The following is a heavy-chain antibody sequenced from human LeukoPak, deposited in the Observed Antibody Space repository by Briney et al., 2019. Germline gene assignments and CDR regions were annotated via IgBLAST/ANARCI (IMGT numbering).Heavy chain of an antibody. D-gene: IGHD6-19*01. Sequence: SETLSLTCAVSGGSLSSGNWWTWVRQSPDKGLEWIGEIYHNGSTNYNPSLKSRVTISLDKSKNHFYLRLTSLTAADTAMYYCASPSPYSGGAFDIWGQGTMVTVSS. CDR1: GGSLSSGNW. V-gene: IGHV4-4*02. CDR3: ASPSPYSGGAFDI. CDR2: IYHNGST. J-gene: IGHJ3*02.